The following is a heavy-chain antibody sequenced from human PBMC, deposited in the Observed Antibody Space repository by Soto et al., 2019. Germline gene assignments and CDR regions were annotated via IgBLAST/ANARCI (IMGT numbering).Heavy chain of an antibody. J-gene: IGHJ6*02. CDR3: AEGTSNYYDSSGYSDYYYYGMDV. Sequence: SVKVSCKTSGCTFSSYASSWVRQAPGQGLEWMGGIIPIFGTANYAQKFQGRVTITADESTSTAYMELSSLRSEDTAVYYCAEGTSNYYDSSGYSDYYYYGMDVWGQGTTVTVSS. V-gene: IGHV1-69*13. CDR1: GCTFSSYA. D-gene: IGHD3-22*01. CDR2: IIPIFGTA.